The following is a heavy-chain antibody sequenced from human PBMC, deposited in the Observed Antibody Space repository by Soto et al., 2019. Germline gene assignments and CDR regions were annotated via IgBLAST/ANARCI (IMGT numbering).Heavy chain of an antibody. CDR3: AREESYDFWSGRPYYYYGMDV. Sequence: SETLSLTCTVSGGSISSGDHYWSWIRQPPGKGLEWIGYIYYSGSTYYNPSLKSRVTISVDTSKNQFSLKLSSVTAADTAVYYCAREESYDFWSGRPYYYYGMDVWGQGTTVTVS. J-gene: IGHJ6*02. V-gene: IGHV4-30-4*01. D-gene: IGHD3-3*01. CDR2: IYYSGST. CDR1: GGSISSGDHY.